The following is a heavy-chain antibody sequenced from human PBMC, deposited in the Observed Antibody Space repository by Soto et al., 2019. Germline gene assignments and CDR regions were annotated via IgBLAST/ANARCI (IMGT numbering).Heavy chain of an antibody. CDR3: EREDSSYGDYVFDY. Sequence: AGSLGLSCAASGLSFSSYAMHWVRQDPGKGLEWVAVISYDGSNKYYADSVKGRFTISRDNSKNTLYLQMNSLRAEDTAVYYCEREDSSYGDYVFDYWGQGTLVTVSS. V-gene: IGHV3-30-3*01. CDR2: ISYDGSNK. D-gene: IGHD4-17*01. J-gene: IGHJ4*02. CDR1: GLSFSSYA.